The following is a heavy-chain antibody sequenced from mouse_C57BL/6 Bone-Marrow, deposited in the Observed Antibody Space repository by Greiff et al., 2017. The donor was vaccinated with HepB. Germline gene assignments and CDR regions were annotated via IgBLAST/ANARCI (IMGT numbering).Heavy chain of an antibody. CDR2: IDPSDSYT. Sequence: QVQLQQPGAELVMPGASVKLSCKASGYTFTSYWMHWVKQRPGQGLEWIGEIDPSDSYTNYNQKFKGKSTLTVDKSSSTAYMQLSSLTSEDSAVYSGARSGSNYGFDYWGQGTTLTVSS. J-gene: IGHJ2*01. D-gene: IGHD2-5*01. CDR3: ARSGSNYGFDY. V-gene: IGHV1-69*01. CDR1: GYTFTSYW.